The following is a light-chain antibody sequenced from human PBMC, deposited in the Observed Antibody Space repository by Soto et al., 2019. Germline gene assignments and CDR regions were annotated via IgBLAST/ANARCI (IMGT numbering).Light chain of an antibody. Sequence: IVCTKSPAPLYLSPGDRAPLSCRASQSVSSYLAWYQQKPGQAPRLLIYDASNRATGIPARFSGSGSGTDFTLTISSLEPEDFAVYYCQRRSNWSITFGQGTRVEIK. J-gene: IGKJ5*01. V-gene: IGKV3-11*01. CDR1: QSVSSY. CDR2: DAS. CDR3: QRRSNWSIT.